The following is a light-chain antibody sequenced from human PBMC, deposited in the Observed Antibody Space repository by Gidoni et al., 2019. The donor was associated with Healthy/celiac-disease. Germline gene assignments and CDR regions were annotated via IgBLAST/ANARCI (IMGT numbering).Light chain of an antibody. CDR3: QQYGSSSYT. CDR2: GAS. Sequence: EIVFTHSPGTLSLSPGERAPLSCRASQSVSSSYLDWYQQKPGQAPRLLIDGASSRATGIPDRFSGSGSGTDFTLTISRLEPEDVAVYYCQQYGSSSYTFGQGTKLEIK. J-gene: IGKJ2*01. CDR1: QSVSSSY. V-gene: IGKV3-20*01.